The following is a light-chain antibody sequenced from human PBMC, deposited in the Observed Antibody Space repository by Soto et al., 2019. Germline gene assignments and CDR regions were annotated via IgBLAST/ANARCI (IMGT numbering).Light chain of an antibody. CDR1: QNINSY. J-gene: IGKJ3*01. V-gene: IGKV3-11*01. CDR2: DTS. Sequence: EIVLTQSPATLSLSPGERATLSCRASQNINSYLAWYQQKPGQAPRLLIYDTSNRATGIPARFSGSGSGTDFTLSISSLEPEDFAVYYCQQRSSWPFTFGPGTKVDIK. CDR3: QQRSSWPFT.